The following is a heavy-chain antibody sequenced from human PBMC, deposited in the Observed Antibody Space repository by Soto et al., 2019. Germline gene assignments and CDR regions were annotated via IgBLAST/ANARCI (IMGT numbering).Heavy chain of an antibody. CDR3: ARGTLTRYGSGICHHMDV. D-gene: IGHD3-10*01. Sequence: PGGSLRLSCAASGFTFSSYAMSWVRQAPGKGLEWVSAISGSGGSTYYADSVKGRFTISRDNSKNTLYLQMNSLRAEDTAVYYCARGTLTRYGSGICHHMDVWAKGTTVTVSS. J-gene: IGHJ6*03. CDR2: ISGSGGST. V-gene: IGHV3-23*01. CDR1: GFTFSSYA.